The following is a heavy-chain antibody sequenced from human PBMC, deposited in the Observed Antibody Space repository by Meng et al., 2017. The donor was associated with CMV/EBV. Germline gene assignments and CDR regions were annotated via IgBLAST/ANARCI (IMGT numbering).Heavy chain of an antibody. CDR3: ARDQDSSGYKYYCYYYGMDV. Sequence: SETLSLTCAVYGGSFSGYYWSWIRQPPGKGLEWIGEINHSGSTNYNPSLKSRVTISVDTSKNQFSLKLSSVTAADTAVYYCARDQDSSGYKYYCYYYGMDVWGQGTTVTVSS. J-gene: IGHJ6*02. CDR1: GGSFSGYY. CDR2: INHSGST. D-gene: IGHD3-22*01. V-gene: IGHV4-34*01.